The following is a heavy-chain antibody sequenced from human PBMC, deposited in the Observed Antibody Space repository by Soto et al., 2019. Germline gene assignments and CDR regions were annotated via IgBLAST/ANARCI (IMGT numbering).Heavy chain of an antibody. J-gene: IGHJ3*02. D-gene: IGHD6-19*01. CDR2: TYYRSKWYN. CDR3: ARGRREWLVLKGAFDI. V-gene: IGHV6-1*01. CDR1: GYSVSSNSAA. Sequence: SQTLSLTCAISGYSVSSNSAAWNWIRQSPSRGLEWLGRTYYRSKWYNDYAVSVKSRITINPDTSKNQFSLQLNSVTPEDTAVYYCARGRREWLVLKGAFDIWGQGTMVTVSS.